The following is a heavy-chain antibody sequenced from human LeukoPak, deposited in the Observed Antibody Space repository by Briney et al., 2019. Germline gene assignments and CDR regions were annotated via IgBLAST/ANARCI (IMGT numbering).Heavy chain of an antibody. V-gene: IGHV3-23*01. J-gene: IGHJ1*01. Sequence: PGGSLRFSCAASGFTFSSYAMSWVRQAPGKGLEWVSTISGSGAYTYYADSVKGRFTISRDNSKNTLYLQMNSLRAEDTAVYYRAKYFASGSYYKLPHWGQGTLVTVSS. D-gene: IGHD3-10*01. CDR3: AKYFASGSYYKLPH. CDR1: GFTFSSYA. CDR2: ISGSGAYT.